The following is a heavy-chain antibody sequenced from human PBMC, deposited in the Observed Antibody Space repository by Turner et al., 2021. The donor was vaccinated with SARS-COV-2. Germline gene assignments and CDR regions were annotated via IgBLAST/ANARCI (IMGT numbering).Heavy chain of an antibody. D-gene: IGHD1-26*01. CDR2: FYYSGNT. Sequence: QLQLQESGPGLVKPSETLSLTCTVSGDSISSSSFYWGWFRQSPGKGLEWIGNFYYSGNTYYNPSLKSRVTISADTSKKQFSLRLTSVTAADTAVYYCVRTPSGSYPHFNFWGQGTLVTVSS. CDR1: GDSISSSSFY. CDR3: VRTPSGSYPHFNF. V-gene: IGHV4-39*01. J-gene: IGHJ4*02.